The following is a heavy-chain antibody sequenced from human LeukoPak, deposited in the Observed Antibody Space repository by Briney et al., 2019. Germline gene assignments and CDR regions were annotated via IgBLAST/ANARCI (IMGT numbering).Heavy chain of an antibody. D-gene: IGHD4-23*01. J-gene: IGHJ4*02. Sequence: SETLSLTCTVSGGSINSYYWSWIRQPPGKALEWIGYIFYSGSTNYNPSLESRVTISVDTSKNQFSLKLSSVTAADTAVYYCARGPRRATVVTPGDYYFDYWGQGTLVTVSS. CDR2: IFYSGST. CDR3: ARGPRRATVVTPGDYYFDY. CDR1: GGSINSYY. V-gene: IGHV4-59*01.